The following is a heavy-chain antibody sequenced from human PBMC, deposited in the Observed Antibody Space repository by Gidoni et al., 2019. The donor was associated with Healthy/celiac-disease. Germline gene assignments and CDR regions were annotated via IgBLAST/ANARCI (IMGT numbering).Heavy chain of an antibody. Sequence: EVQLVESGGGLVKPGRSLRLSCTASGFTFGDYAMSWFRQAPGKGLEWVGFIRSKAYGGTTEYAASVKGRFTISRDDSKSIAYLQMNSLKTEDTAVYYCTRAILYIPSGVDAFDIWGQGTMVTVSS. J-gene: IGHJ3*02. V-gene: IGHV3-49*05. CDR1: GFTFGDYA. CDR2: IRSKAYGGTT. CDR3: TRAILYIPSGVDAFDI. D-gene: IGHD2-8*01.